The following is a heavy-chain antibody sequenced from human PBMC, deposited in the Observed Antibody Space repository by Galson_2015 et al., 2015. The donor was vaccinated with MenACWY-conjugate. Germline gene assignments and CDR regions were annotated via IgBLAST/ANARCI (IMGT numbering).Heavy chain of an antibody. CDR1: GYTFTNYA. D-gene: IGHD2-2*01. Sequence: SVKVSCKASGYTFTNYAMHWVRQAPGQRLEWMGWINAGNGNTKYSQKFQGRVTITSDTSASTAYMELSSLRSEDTAVYYCAREIVVVPAASWGDYYYGMVVSGQGTTVTVSS. CDR3: AREIVVVPAASWGDYYYGMVV. CDR2: INAGNGNT. J-gene: IGHJ6*02. V-gene: IGHV1-3*01.